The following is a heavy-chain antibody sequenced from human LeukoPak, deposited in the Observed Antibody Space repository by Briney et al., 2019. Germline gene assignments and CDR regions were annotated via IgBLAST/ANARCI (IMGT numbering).Heavy chain of an antibody. CDR3: ARGESLDY. J-gene: IGHJ4*02. V-gene: IGHV3-64*01. CDR1: GFTFSSYA. Sequence: GGSLRLSCAASGFTFSSYAMHWVRQAPGKGLEYVSAISSNGGSTYYANSVKGRFTISRDNSKNTLYLQMGSLRAEDMAVHYCARGESLDYWGQGTLVTVSS. CDR2: ISSNGGST. D-gene: IGHD1-26*01.